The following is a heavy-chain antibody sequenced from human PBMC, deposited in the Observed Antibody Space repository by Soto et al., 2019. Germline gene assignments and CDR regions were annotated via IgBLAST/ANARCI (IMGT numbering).Heavy chain of an antibody. CDR2: IYYSGST. D-gene: IGHD4-17*01. CDR1: GGSISSSSYY. V-gene: IGHV4-39*01. J-gene: IGHJ1*01. CDR3: ARLDTVTTLIQH. Sequence: SETLSLTCTVSGGSISSSSYYWGWIRQPPGKGLEWIGSIYYSGSTYYNPSLKSRVTISVDTSKNQFSLKLSSVTAADTAVYYCARLDTVTTLIQHWGQGTLVTVSS.